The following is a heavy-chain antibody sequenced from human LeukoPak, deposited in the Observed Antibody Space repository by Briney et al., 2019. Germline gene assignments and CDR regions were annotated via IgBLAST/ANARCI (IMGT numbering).Heavy chain of an antibody. J-gene: IGHJ6*04. CDR2: ITSSSSII. Sequence: QAGGSLRLSCAASGFTFSSSTMNWVRQAPGRGLEWISHITSSSSIIYYADSVQGRFTISRDGAKNSLYLQMNSLRAEYTAVYYCAELGITMIGGVWGKGTTVTISS. V-gene: IGHV3-48*01. CDR1: GFTFSSST. CDR3: AELGITMIGGV. D-gene: IGHD3-10*02.